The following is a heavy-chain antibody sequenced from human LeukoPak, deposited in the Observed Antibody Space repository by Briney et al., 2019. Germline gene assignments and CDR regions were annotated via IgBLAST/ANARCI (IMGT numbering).Heavy chain of an antibody. CDR2: ISAYNGNT. J-gene: IGHJ3*02. CDR1: GYTFTSYG. Sequence: ASVKVSCKASGYTFTSYGISWVRQAPGQGLEWMGWISAYNGNTNYAQKLQGRVTMTTDTSTSTAYMELRSLRSDDTAVYYCARTPYYYDSSGLDAFDIWGQGTMVTVSS. D-gene: IGHD3-22*01. V-gene: IGHV1-18*01. CDR3: ARTPYYYDSSGLDAFDI.